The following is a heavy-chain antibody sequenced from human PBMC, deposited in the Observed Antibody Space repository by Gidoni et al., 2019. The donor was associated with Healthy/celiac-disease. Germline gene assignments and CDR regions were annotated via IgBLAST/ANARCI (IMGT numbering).Heavy chain of an antibody. CDR1: GFTFSSYW. D-gene: IGHD3-3*01. Sequence: EVQLVESGGGLVQPGGSLRLSCAASGFTFSSYWMSWVRQAPGKGLEWVANIKQDGSEKYYVDSVKGRFTISRDNAKNSLYLQMNSLRAEDTAVYYCARILRFLEWFLDVWGKGTTVTVSS. CDR3: ARILRFLEWFLDV. J-gene: IGHJ6*04. V-gene: IGHV3-7*03. CDR2: IKQDGSEK.